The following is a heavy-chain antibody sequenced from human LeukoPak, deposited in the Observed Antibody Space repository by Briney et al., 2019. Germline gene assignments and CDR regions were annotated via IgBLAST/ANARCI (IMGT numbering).Heavy chain of an antibody. CDR3: ATVNPSYSSSWYGFDY. Sequence: GASVKVSCKVSGYTLTELSMHWVRQAPGKGLEWMGGFDPEDGETIYAQKFQGRVTMTEDTSTDTAYMELSSLRSEDTAVYYCATVNPSYSSSWYGFDYWGQGTLVTVSS. V-gene: IGHV1-24*01. CDR2: FDPEDGET. D-gene: IGHD6-13*01. CDR1: GYTLTELS. J-gene: IGHJ4*02.